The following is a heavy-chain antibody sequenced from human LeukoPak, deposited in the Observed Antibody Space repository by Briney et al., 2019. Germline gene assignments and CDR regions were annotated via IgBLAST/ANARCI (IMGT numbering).Heavy chain of an antibody. V-gene: IGHV6-1*01. CDR3: ARDSRGYGDHRRAYYYYGMDV. CDR1: GDSVSSNSAA. Sequence: SQTLSLTCAISGDSVSSNSAARNWIRQSPSRGLEWLGRTYYRSKWYNDYAVSVKSRITINPDTSKNQFSLQLNSVTPEDTAVYYCARDSRGYGDHRRAYYYYGMDVWGQGTTVTVSS. J-gene: IGHJ6*02. CDR2: TYYRSKWYN. D-gene: IGHD4-17*01.